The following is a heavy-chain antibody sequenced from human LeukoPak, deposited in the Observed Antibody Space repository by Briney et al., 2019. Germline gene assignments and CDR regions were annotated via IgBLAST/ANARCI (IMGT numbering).Heavy chain of an antibody. CDR2: INHSGST. CDR1: GGSFSGYY. CDR3: ARGVKLVGCFDY. V-gene: IGHV4-34*01. Sequence: PSETLSLTCAVYGGSFSGYYWIWIRQPPGKGLVGIGEINHSGSTNYNPSLKSRVTISVDTSKNQFSLKLSSVTAADTAVSYCARGVKLVGCFDYWGQGTLVTVSS. J-gene: IGHJ4*02. D-gene: IGHD6-19*01.